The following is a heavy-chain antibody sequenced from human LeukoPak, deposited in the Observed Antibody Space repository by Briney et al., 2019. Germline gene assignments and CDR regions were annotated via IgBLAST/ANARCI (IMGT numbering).Heavy chain of an antibody. Sequence: GGSLRLSCAASGFTFSSQSMNWVRQAPGKGLEWVSYISSSGSTIYYADSVKGRFTISRDNAKNSLYLQMNSLRAEDTAVYYCASITTYGDYLGYWGQGTLVTVSS. J-gene: IGHJ4*02. V-gene: IGHV3-48*04. CDR2: ISSSGSTI. CDR3: ASITTYGDYLGY. D-gene: IGHD3-22*01. CDR1: GFTFSSQS.